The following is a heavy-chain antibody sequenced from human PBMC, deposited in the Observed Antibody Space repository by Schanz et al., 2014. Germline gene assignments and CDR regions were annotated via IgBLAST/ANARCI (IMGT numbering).Heavy chain of an antibody. Sequence: QVQLVESGGGVVQPGRSLRLSCATSGLNFDYYGMNWVRQAPGKGLEWVAVILYDGSNKYYADSVKGRFTISRDNSRKTLYLQMNSLRADDTAVYYCAKDLYNYGIFDSWGQGTLVTVSS. J-gene: IGHJ5*01. CDR3: AKDLYNYGIFDS. CDR2: ILYDGSNK. CDR1: GLNFDYYG. D-gene: IGHD3-16*01. V-gene: IGHV3-33*05.